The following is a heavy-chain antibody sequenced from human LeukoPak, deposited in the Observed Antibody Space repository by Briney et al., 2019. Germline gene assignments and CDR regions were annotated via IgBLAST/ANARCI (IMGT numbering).Heavy chain of an antibody. J-gene: IGHJ6*03. V-gene: IGHV4-4*07. Sequence: SETLSLTCTVSGASISSYYWSWFWQPAGKGLEWIGRLYPSGSTNYNPSLKSRVTISVDKSKRRFSLELSSVTAADTAVFYCAKTPPGYYYMDVWGKGATVTVSS. CDR2: LYPSGST. CDR3: AKTPPGYYYMDV. D-gene: IGHD4-23*01. CDR1: GASISSYY.